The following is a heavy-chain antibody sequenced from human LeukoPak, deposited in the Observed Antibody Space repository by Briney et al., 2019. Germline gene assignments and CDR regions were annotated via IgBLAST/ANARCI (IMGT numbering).Heavy chain of an antibody. D-gene: IGHD3-10*01. Sequence: GGSLRLTCAASGFTFSSYAMSWVRQAPGKGLEWVSAISGGGGGTYYADSVKGRFTISRDNSKNTLYLQTNSLRAEDTAVYYCAKDLSTLVRGVITLWGQGALVTVSS. CDR1: GFTFSSYA. CDR2: ISGGGGGT. J-gene: IGHJ4*02. CDR3: AKDLSTLVRGVITL. V-gene: IGHV3-23*01.